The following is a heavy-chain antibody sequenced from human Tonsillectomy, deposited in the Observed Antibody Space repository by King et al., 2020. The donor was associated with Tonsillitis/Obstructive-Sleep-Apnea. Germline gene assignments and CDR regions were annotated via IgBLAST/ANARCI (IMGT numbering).Heavy chain of an antibody. V-gene: IGHV3-64D*06. D-gene: IGHD3-22*01. CDR2: ISTNGGST. Sequence: VPLVESGGGLVQPGGSLRLSCSASGFTFSSYAMHWVRQAPGKGLEYVSAISTNGGSTYYADSVKGRFTISRDNSKNTLYLQMSSLRAEDTAVYYCVKGYYYDSSGYFYGDYFDYWGQGTLVTVSS. J-gene: IGHJ4*02. CDR1: GFTFSSYA. CDR3: VKGYYYDSSGYFYGDYFDY.